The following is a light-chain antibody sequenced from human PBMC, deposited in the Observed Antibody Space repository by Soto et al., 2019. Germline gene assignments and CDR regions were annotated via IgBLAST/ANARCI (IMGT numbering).Light chain of an antibody. V-gene: IGLV2-8*01. J-gene: IGLJ1*01. Sequence: QSALTQPASVSGSPGQSITISCTGTTTDFGGYNFVSWYQHHPGKAPQLIIYEVTKRPSGVSDRFSGSRSGNTASLTVSGLQAEEEAYYYCNSYASSNNYVFGTGTKLTVL. CDR2: EVT. CDR3: NSYASSNNYV. CDR1: TTDFGGYNF.